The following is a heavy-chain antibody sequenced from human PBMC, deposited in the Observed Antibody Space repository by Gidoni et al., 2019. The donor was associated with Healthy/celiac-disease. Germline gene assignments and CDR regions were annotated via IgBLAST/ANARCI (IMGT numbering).Heavy chain of an antibody. Sequence: EVQLVESGGGLVQPGGSLRLSCAASGFTFSSYEINWVRQAPGKGLEWVSYISSSGSTIYYSDSVKGRFTISRDNAKNSMYLQMNSLRAEDTAVYYCARVGYCSSTSCSTGGLYYYYGMDVWGQGTTVTVSS. J-gene: IGHJ6*02. V-gene: IGHV3-48*03. CDR3: ARVGYCSSTSCSTGGLYYYYGMDV. CDR1: GFTFSSYE. D-gene: IGHD2-2*01. CDR2: ISSSGSTI.